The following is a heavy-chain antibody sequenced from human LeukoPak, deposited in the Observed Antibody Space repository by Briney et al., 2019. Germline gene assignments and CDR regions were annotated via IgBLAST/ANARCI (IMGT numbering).Heavy chain of an antibody. D-gene: IGHD3-10*01. CDR2: ISYDGSNK. CDR1: GFTSSNFW. Sequence: PGGSLRLSCAASGFTSSNFWMHWVRQAPGKGLEWVAVISYDGSNKYYADSVKGRFTISRDNSKNTLYLQMNSLRAEDTAVYYCAKGGNYYGSGSYVDYWGQGTLVTVSS. J-gene: IGHJ4*02. CDR3: AKGGNYYGSGSYVDY. V-gene: IGHV3-30*18.